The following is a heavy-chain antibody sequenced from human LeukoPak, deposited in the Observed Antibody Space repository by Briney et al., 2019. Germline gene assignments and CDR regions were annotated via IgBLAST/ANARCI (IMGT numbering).Heavy chain of an antibody. J-gene: IGHJ5*02. Sequence: SETLSLTCAVYGGSFSGYYWSWIRQPPGKGLEWIGEINHSGSTNYNPSLKSRVTISVDTSKNQFSLKLSSVTAADTAVYYCARGRPGYSSSWNWFDPWGQGTLVTVSS. CDR2: INHSGST. CDR1: GGSFSGYY. V-gene: IGHV4-34*01. D-gene: IGHD6-6*01. CDR3: ARGRPGYSSSWNWFDP.